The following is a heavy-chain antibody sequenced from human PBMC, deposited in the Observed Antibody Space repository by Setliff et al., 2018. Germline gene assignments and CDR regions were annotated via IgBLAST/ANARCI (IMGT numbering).Heavy chain of an antibody. D-gene: IGHD3-22*01. CDR1: GFTFSSYN. Sequence: GGSLRLSCAASGFTFSSYNMDWVRQAPGKGLEWVSYINSRSSTIFYADSVKGRFTISRDNSKNTLYLQMNSLRAEDTAVYYCARGGDYYDSSGFFSFPYYYYYYMDVWGKGTTVTVSS. CDR2: INSRSSTI. J-gene: IGHJ6*03. V-gene: IGHV3-48*01. CDR3: ARGGDYYDSSGFFSFPYYYYYYMDV.